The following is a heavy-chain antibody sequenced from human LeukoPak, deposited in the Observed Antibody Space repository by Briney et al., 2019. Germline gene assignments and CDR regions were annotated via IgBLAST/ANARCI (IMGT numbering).Heavy chain of an antibody. CDR3: ARDTVGYYDSSGYYTSPDY. D-gene: IGHD3-22*01. V-gene: IGHV3-21*01. CDR2: ISSSSSYI. CDR1: GFTFSSYS. J-gene: IGHJ4*02. Sequence: PGGSLRLSCAASGFTFSSYSMNWVRQAPGKGLEWVSSISSSSSYIYYADSVTGRFTISRDNAKNSLYLQMNSLRAEDTAVYYCARDTVGYYDSSGYYTSPDYWGQGTLVTVSS.